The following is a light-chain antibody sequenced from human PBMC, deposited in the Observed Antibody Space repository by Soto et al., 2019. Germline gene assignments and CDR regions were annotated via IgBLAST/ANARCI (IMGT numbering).Light chain of an antibody. CDR2: AAS. J-gene: IGKJ3*01. V-gene: IGKV3-15*01. CDR3: QEYSKGPLFP. Sequence: EIVVTQSPGILSVSPGDRATLSCRASQSVGRNLAWYQQKPGQAPTLLIYAASTRATGLPARFSGSGSGTDFTSPISTLQFEDFAFYYGQEYSKGPLFPFGPGPEWILN. CDR1: QSVGRN.